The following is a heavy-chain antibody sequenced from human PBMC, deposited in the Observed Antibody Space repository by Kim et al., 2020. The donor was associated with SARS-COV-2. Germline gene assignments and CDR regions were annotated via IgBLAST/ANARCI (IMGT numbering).Heavy chain of an antibody. CDR3: ARDSSGYGYFDL. CDR1: GGSISSGGYY. Sequence: SETLSLTCTVSGGSISSGGYYWTWIRQHPGKDLEWIGYIYYSGSTYYNPSLKSRVTISVDTSKNEFSLKLSSVTAADTAVYYCARDSSGYGYFDLWGRGTLVTVSS. CDR2: IYYSGST. D-gene: IGHD3-22*01. J-gene: IGHJ2*01. V-gene: IGHV4-31*03.